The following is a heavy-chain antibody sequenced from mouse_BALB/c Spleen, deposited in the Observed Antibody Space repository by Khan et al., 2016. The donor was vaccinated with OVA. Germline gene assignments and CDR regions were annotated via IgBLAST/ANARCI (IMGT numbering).Heavy chain of an antibody. J-gene: IGHJ4*01. V-gene: IGHV5-6-5*01. D-gene: IGHD2-1*01. Sequence: EVELVESGVGLVKPGGSLKLSCAASGFTFSSYAMSWVRQTPEKRLEWVASISSGGSTYYPDSVKGRFTISRDNARNILYLQMSSLRSEDTAMYYCARDYGNFVNPHYAMDDWGQGTSVTVSS. CDR3: ARDYGNFVNPHYAMDD. CDR1: GFTFSSYA. CDR2: ISSGGST.